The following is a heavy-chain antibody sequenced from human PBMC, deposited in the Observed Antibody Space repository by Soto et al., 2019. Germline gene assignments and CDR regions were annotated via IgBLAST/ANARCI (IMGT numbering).Heavy chain of an antibody. CDR2: ISSSGSTI. J-gene: IGHJ4*02. CDR3: ARPTSIAAAGSFYFDY. V-gene: IGHV3-11*01. CDR1: GFTFSDYY. Sequence: GGSLRLSCAASGFTFSDYYMSWIRQAPGKGLEWVSYISSSGSTIYYADSVKGRFTISRENAKNSLYWQMNSLRAEDTAVYYCARPTSIAAAGSFYFDYWGQGTLVTVSS. D-gene: IGHD6-13*01.